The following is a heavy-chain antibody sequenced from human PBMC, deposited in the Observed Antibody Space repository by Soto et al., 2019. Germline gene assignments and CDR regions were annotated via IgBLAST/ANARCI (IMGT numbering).Heavy chain of an antibody. Sequence: QITLKESGPTLVKPTETLTLTCSFSGFSLPARPVGVGWIRPPPGKALECLALIYWDDDKRYNPSLRRRHAITPDTSTNQVVLTMTTVDPMETDTYSGAHRRGGVDWNDGDFAFWGQVTLVTVSS. J-gene: IGHJ4*02. V-gene: IGHV2-5*02. D-gene: IGHD1-1*01. CDR3: AHRRGGVDWNDGDFAF. CDR1: GFSLPARPVG. CDR2: IYWDDDK.